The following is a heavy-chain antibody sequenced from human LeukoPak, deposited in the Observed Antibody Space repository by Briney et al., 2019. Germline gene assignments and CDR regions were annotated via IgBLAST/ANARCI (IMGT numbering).Heavy chain of an antibody. CDR1: GFTFDNYA. CDR2: TSGSGGST. Sequence: GGSLRLSCAASGFTFDNYAMSWVRQAPGKGLEWVSGTSGSGGSTYYADSVKGRFTISRDNSKNTLYLQMNSLRVEDTAVYYCAKRGGRGRTMIVEVIRYYFDYWGQGTLVTVSS. D-gene: IGHD3-22*01. J-gene: IGHJ4*01. CDR3: AKRGGRGRTMIVEVIRYYFDY. V-gene: IGHV3-23*01.